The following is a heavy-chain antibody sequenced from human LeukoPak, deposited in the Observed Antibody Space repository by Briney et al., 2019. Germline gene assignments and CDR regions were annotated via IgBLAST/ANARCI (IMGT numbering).Heavy chain of an antibody. CDR3: AREQTSYLDY. J-gene: IGHJ4*02. CDR1: GFTFNRNG. Sequence: PGGSLRLSCAASGFTFNRNGMNWVRQAPGKGLEWVALIWFDGSKEYYADSVKGRFTVSRDNSKNMLYLLMNSLRAEDTAVYYCAREQTSYLDYWGQGTLVSVSS. CDR2: IWFDGSKE. V-gene: IGHV3-33*01.